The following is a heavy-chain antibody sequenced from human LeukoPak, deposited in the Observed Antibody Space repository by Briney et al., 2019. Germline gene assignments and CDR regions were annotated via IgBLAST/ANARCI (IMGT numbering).Heavy chain of an antibody. CDR3: ANCGEGSYRSPFDY. D-gene: IGHD3-16*02. CDR2: ISGSGGST. V-gene: IGHV3-23*01. CDR1: GFTFSSYA. J-gene: IGHJ4*02. Sequence: GGSLRLSCAASGFTFSSYAMSWVRQAPGKGLEWVSAISGSGGSTYYADSVKGRFTISRDNSKNTPYLQMNSLRAEDTAVYYCANCGEGSYRSPFDYWDQGTLVTVSS.